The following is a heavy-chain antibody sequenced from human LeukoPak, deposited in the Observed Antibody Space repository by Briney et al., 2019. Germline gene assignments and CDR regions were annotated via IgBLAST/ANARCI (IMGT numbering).Heavy chain of an antibody. CDR3: AREANGSYFPYFEY. J-gene: IGHJ4*02. Sequence: GASVKVSCKASGYTFTGYYMHWVRQAPGQGLEWMGWINPNSGGTNYAQKFQGWVTMTRDTSISTAYMELSRLRSDDTAVYYCAREANGSYFPYFEYWGQGTLVTVSS. CDR1: GYTFTGYY. V-gene: IGHV1-2*04. D-gene: IGHD1-26*01. CDR2: INPNSGGT.